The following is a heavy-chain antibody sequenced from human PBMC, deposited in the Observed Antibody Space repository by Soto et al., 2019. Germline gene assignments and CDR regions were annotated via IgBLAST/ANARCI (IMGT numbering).Heavy chain of an antibody. CDR3: ASSYGDYVGDAFDI. J-gene: IGHJ3*02. CDR2: ISSSSSTI. D-gene: IGHD4-17*01. V-gene: IGHV3-48*01. CDR1: GFTFSSYS. Sequence: GGSLRLSCAASGFTFSSYSMNWVRQAPGKGLEWVSYISSSSSTIYYADSVKGRFTISRDNAKNSLYLQMNSLRAEDTAVYYCASSYGDYVGDAFDIWGQGTMVTVSS.